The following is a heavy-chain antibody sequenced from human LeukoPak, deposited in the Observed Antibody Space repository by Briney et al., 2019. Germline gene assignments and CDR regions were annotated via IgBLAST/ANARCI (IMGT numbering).Heavy chain of an antibody. Sequence: GGSLRLSCAASGFTFDDYAMHWVRQAPGKGLEWVSGISWNSGSIGYADSVKGRFTISRDNAKNSLYLQMNSLRAEDTALYYCARDGGLGWEPYQFDYWGQGTLVTVSS. CDR1: GFTFDDYA. J-gene: IGHJ4*02. D-gene: IGHD1-26*01. CDR2: ISWNSGSI. V-gene: IGHV3-9*01. CDR3: ARDGGLGWEPYQFDY.